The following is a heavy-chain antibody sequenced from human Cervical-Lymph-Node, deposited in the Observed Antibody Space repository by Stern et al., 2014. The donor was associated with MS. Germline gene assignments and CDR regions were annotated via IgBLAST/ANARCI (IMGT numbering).Heavy chain of an antibody. J-gene: IGHJ4*02. Sequence: EVQLVESGGGLVKPGGSLRLSCAASGFTFSSYSIHWVRQAPGKGLEWVSSIASTGSYVYDADSVRGRFTISRDNAKNSLYLQMNSLRAEDTAVYYCARSGTIFAIGGFVDYWGQGTLVTVSS. CDR1: GFTFSSYS. V-gene: IGHV3-21*01. CDR2: IASTGSYV. D-gene: IGHD3-9*01. CDR3: ARSGTIFAIGGFVDY.